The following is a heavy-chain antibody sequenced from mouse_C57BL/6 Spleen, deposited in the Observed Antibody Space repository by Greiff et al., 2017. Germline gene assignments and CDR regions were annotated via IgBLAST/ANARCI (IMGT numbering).Heavy chain of an antibody. Sequence: EVQLQQSGAELVKPGASVKLSCTASGFNIKDYYMPWVQQRTEQGLEWIGRIDPEDGETKYAAKCQGKATITADKTSNTAYLHLSSLTSEDTYVYYCARDETTLSDYWGQGTTLTVSS. CDR2: IDPEDGET. J-gene: IGHJ2*01. V-gene: IGHV14-2*01. CDR1: GFNIKDYY. CDR3: ARDETTLSDY. D-gene: IGHD1-1*01.